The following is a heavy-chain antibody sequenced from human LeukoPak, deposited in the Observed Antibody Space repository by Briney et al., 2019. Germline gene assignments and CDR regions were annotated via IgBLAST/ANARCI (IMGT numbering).Heavy chain of an antibody. Sequence: SETLSLTCTVSGGSIRSYYWSWLRQPPGKGLEWIGYIYYSGSTNYNPSLKSRVTISVDTSKNQFSLKLSSVTAADTAVYYCARFGGVGATIDYWGQGTLVTVSS. V-gene: IGHV4-59*08. CDR3: ARFGGVGATIDY. CDR2: IYYSGST. D-gene: IGHD1-26*01. J-gene: IGHJ4*02. CDR1: GGSIRSYY.